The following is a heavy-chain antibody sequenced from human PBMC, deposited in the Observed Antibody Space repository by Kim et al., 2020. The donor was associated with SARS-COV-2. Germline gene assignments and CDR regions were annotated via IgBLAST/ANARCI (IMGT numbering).Heavy chain of an antibody. CDR1: GGSISSYY. Sequence: SETLSLTCTVSGGSISSYYWSWIRQPPGKGLEWIGYIYYSGSTNYNPSLKSRVTISVDTSKNQFSLKLSSVTAADTAVYYCAGDSDGWSFDYWGQGTLVTGSS. V-gene: IGHV4-59*01. D-gene: IGHD6-19*01. CDR3: AGDSDGWSFDY. CDR2: IYYSGST. J-gene: IGHJ4*02.